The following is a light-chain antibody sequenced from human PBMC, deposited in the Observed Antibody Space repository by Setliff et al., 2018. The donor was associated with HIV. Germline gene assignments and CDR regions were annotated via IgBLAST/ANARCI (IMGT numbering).Light chain of an antibody. V-gene: IGKV4-1*01. J-gene: IGKJ4*01. Sequence: DIVMTQSPDSLAVSLGERATINCKSSQGVLYSPHNKNFLAWYQQKPGQSPRLLIYWAPTRESGVPDRFSGSGSGTDFTLTISSLQAEDVAVYYCQQYYSPPLTFGGGTKVDIK. CDR2: WAP. CDR1: QGVLYSPHNKNF. CDR3: QQYYSPPLT.